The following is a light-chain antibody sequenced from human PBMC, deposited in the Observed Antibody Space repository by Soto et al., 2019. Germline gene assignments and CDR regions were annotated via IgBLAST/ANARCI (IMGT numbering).Light chain of an antibody. Sequence: DIQMTQSPSTLSASVGDRVIITCRTSQSISTWLAWHQQKPGKAPKLLISKASSLESGVPSRFSGSGSGTEFTLTISSLQPDDFANYYCQQYNSFRAFGQGTKV. CDR2: KAS. CDR3: QQYNSFRA. V-gene: IGKV1-5*03. CDR1: QSISTW. J-gene: IGKJ1*01.